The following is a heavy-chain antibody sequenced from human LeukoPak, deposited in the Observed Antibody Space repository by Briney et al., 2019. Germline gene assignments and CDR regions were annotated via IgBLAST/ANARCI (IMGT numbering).Heavy chain of an antibody. V-gene: IGHV1-18*01. J-gene: IGHJ5*02. D-gene: IGHD3-22*01. CDR3: ARTEDYYDSSGYYFNWFDP. Sequence: ASVKVSCKASGYTFTSYGISWVRQAPGQGLEWMGWISAYNGNTNYAQKLQGRVTMTTDTSTSTAYMELRSLRSDDTAVYHCARTEDYYDSSGYYFNWFDPWGQGTLVTVSS. CDR1: GYTFTSYG. CDR2: ISAYNGNT.